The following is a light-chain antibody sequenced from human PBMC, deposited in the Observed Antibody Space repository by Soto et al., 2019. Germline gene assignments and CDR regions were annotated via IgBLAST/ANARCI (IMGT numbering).Light chain of an antibody. Sequence: DIRMNDSPSPLSASQGDRVTXTCRASEGISNYVAWCQQKPGKAPKLLIYKASTLKSGVPSRFSGSRSGTEFTLTISSLQPDDFAPYYCQHYNSYSEPFGLGTKVDIK. CDR2: KAS. J-gene: IGKJ1*01. CDR1: EGISNY. CDR3: QHYNSYSEP. V-gene: IGKV1-5*03.